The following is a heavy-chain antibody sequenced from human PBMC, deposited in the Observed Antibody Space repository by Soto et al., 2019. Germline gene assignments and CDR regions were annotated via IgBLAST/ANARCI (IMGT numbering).Heavy chain of an antibody. V-gene: IGHV4-38-2*01. CDR1: CYSISSGYY. Sequence: PSETLSLTCAVSCYSISSGYYWGWIRQPPGKGLEWIGSIYHSGSTYYNPSLKSRVTISVDTSKNQFSLKLSSVTAADTAVYYCARGSGCSGGSCYSDYYYYYGMDVWGQGTTVTVSS. CDR2: IYHSGST. D-gene: IGHD2-15*01. CDR3: ARGSGCSGGSCYSDYYYYYGMDV. J-gene: IGHJ6*02.